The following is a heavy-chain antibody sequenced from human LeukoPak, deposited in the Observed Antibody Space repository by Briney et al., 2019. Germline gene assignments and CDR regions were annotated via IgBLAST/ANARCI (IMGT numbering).Heavy chain of an antibody. CDR1: GFTFSSYW. D-gene: IGHD7-27*01. Sequence: GRSLRLSCAASGFTFSSYWMSWVRQAPGKGLEWVANIKFDGSEKHCVDSVKGRFTISRDNAKNSLYLQMNSLRAEDTAVYYCARDKDWGWDPWGPGTLVTVSS. V-gene: IGHV3-7*01. CDR3: ARDKDWGWDP. J-gene: IGHJ5*02. CDR2: IKFDGSEK.